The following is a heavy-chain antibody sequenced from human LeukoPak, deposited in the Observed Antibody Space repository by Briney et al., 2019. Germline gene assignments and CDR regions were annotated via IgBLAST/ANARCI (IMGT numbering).Heavy chain of an antibody. CDR1: GGSFSGYY. V-gene: IGHV4-34*01. CDR2: INHSGST. J-gene: IGHJ4*02. CDR3: ATRALNTAPDY. D-gene: IGHD5-18*01. Sequence: PSETLSLTCAVYGGSFSGYYWSWIRQPPGKGLEWIGEINHSGSTNYNPSLKSRVTISVDTSKNQFSLKLSSVTAADTAVYYCATRALNTAPDYWGQGTLVTVSS.